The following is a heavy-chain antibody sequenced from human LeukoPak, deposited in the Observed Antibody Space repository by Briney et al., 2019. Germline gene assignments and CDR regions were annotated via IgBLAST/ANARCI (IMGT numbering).Heavy chain of an antibody. V-gene: IGHV3-21*01. Sequence: GGSLRLSCAASGFTFASYSMNWVRQAPGKGLEWVSSISGDSTYIYNAGSVKGRFTVSRDNAQASLYLQMISLRADDTAVYYCARVSGRLERQSDLDYWGQGTLVIVSS. CDR1: GFTFASYS. J-gene: IGHJ4*02. CDR3: ARVSGRLERQSDLDY. D-gene: IGHD1-1*01. CDR2: ISGDSTYI.